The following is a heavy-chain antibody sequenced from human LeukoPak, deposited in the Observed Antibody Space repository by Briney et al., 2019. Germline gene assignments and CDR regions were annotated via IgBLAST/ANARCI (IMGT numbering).Heavy chain of an antibody. J-gene: IGHJ4*02. CDR2: FDPEDGET. V-gene: IGHV1-24*01. D-gene: IGHD1-20*01. Sequence: ASVKVSCKASGYTFTSYDINWVRQAPGKGLEWMGGFDPEDGETIYAQKFQGRVTMTEDTSTDTAYMELSSLRSEDTAVYYCATISGITGTTPLAYWGQGTLVTVSS. CDR1: GYTFTSYD. CDR3: ATISGITGTTPLAY.